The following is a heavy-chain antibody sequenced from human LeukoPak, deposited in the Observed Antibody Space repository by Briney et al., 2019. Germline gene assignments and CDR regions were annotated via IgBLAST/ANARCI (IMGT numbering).Heavy chain of an antibody. CDR2: IKEDGSKD. Sequence: PGRSLRLSCAASGFSFSTYWMSWVRQTPGKGLEWVANIKEDGSKDYYVDSVKGRFTISRDISKNTVTLQMNSLRAEDTAVYYCARDRFNGMDVWGQGTTVTVSS. CDR3: ARDRFNGMDV. V-gene: IGHV3-7*01. J-gene: IGHJ6*02. D-gene: IGHD3-3*01. CDR1: GFSFSTYW.